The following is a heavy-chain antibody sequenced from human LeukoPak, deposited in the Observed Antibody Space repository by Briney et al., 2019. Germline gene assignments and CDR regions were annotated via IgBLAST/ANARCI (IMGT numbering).Heavy chain of an antibody. J-gene: IGHJ4*02. CDR3: ARGGGYSNGFDY. CDR2: IYSGGST. V-gene: IGHV3-66*02. Sequence: GGSLRLSCTASGLTVSSNYMSWVRQAPGKGLEWVSVIYSGGSTYYADSVKGRFTISRDNSKNTLYLQMNSLRAEDTAAYYCARGGGYSNGFDYWGQGTLVTVSS. D-gene: IGHD5-18*01. CDR1: GLTVSSNY.